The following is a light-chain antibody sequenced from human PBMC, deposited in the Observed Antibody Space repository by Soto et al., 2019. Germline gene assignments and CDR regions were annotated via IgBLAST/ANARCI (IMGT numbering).Light chain of an antibody. J-gene: IGKJ1*01. V-gene: IGKV1-5*01. CDR2: DAS. CDR3: QQYNTLST. CDR1: QSISSW. Sequence: DIQMTQSPSTLSASVGDRVTITCRASQSISSWLAWYQQKPGKAPKLLIYDASSLESGVPSRFSGSGSGTEFTLTISSLQHDDFATYYCQQYNTLSTFGQGTKVEIK.